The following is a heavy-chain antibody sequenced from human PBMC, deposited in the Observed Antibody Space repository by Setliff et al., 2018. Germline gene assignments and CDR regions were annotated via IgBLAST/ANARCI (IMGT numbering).Heavy chain of an antibody. J-gene: IGHJ6*01. V-gene: IGHV4-38-2*01. CDR3: ARDSGYEYYYYAMDV. D-gene: IGHD5-12*01. CDR1: GYSISSGYY. CDR2: IYHSGST. Sequence: KPSETLSLTCAVSGYSISSGYYWGWVRQPPGKGLEWIGSIYHSGSTYYNPSLKSRVTISVDTSKNQFSLKLSSVTAADTAVYYCARDSGYEYYYYAMDVWG.